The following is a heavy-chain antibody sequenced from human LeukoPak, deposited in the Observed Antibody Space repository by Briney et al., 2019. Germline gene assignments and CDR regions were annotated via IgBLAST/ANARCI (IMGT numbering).Heavy chain of an antibody. CDR3: AKAGYCTNGVCHTPYYFDY. CDR2: ISGSGGST. J-gene: IGHJ4*02. V-gene: IGHV3-23*01. D-gene: IGHD2-8*01. Sequence: GGSLRLSCAASGFTFSSYAMSWVRQAPGKGLEWVSAISGSGGSTYYADSVRGRFTISRDNSKNTLYLQMNSLRAEDTAVYYCAKAGYCTNGVCHTPYYFDYWGQGTLVTVSS. CDR1: GFTFSSYA.